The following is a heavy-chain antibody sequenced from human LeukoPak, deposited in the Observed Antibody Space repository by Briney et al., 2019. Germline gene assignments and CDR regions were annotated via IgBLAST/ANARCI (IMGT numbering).Heavy chain of an antibody. CDR2: IYSGGST. Sequence: GGSLRLSCAASGFTVSSNYMSWVRQAPGKGLEWVSVIYSGGSTYYADSVKGRFTMPRDNSKNTLYLQMNSLRAEDTAVYYCATTATAGTIAFDIWGHGTMVTVSS. CDR1: GFTVSSNY. V-gene: IGHV3-53*01. J-gene: IGHJ3*02. D-gene: IGHD6-13*01. CDR3: ATTATAGTIAFDI.